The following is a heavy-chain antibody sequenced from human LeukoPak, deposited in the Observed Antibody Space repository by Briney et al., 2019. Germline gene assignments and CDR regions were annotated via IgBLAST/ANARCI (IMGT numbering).Heavy chain of an antibody. CDR1: GFTFSIYA. V-gene: IGHV3-30*04. CDR3: ARRWSFDY. J-gene: IGHJ4*02. D-gene: IGHD6-13*01. CDR2: ISYDESDE. Sequence: GGSPRLSCAASGFTFSIYAVHWVRQAPGEGLEWVAVISYDESDEYYAYSVKGRFTISRDNSKNTLYLQMNSLRPEDTAVYYCARRWSFDYWGQGTLVTVSS.